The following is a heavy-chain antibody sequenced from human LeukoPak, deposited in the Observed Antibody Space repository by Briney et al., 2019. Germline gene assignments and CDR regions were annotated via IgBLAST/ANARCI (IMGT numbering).Heavy chain of an antibody. CDR2: IYYTGST. V-gene: IGHV4-61*08. J-gene: IGHJ4*02. Sequence: SETLSLTCTVSGGSVSSFGYYWNWVRQPPGKGLEWIGYIYYTGSTTYSPSLRSRVTISVDTSKNQFSLKLSSVTAADTAVYYCANSYNFDYWGQGTLVTVSS. D-gene: IGHD5-24*01. CDR1: GGSVSSFGYY. CDR3: ANSYNFDY.